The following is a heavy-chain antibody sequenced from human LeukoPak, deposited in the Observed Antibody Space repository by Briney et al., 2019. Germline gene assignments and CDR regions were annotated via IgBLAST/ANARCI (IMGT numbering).Heavy chain of an antibody. Sequence: SETLSLTCTVSGGSISSGGYYWSWSRQHPGKGLEWIGYIYYSGSTYYNPSLKSRVTISVDTSKNQFSLKLSSVTAADTAVYYCARVHGSRLGYDSSGYLTPEYYFDYWGQGTLVTVSS. CDR1: GGSISSGGYY. CDR2: IYYSGST. CDR3: ARVHGSRLGYDSSGYLTPEYYFDY. V-gene: IGHV4-31*03. D-gene: IGHD3-22*01. J-gene: IGHJ4*02.